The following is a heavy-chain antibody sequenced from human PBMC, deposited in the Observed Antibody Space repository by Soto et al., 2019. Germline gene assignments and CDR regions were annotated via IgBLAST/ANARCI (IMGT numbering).Heavy chain of an antibody. J-gene: IGHJ4*02. Sequence: QVQLRESGPGLVKPSQTLSLTCTVSGGSINSGGYYWNWIRQHPGKGQEWIGYMYYSGSTYYNTFLRSRGIISADTSENHFSLKLSSVTAADTAVYFWERGYSQSGYSSSWVFDYWGQGTLVNVSS. CDR1: GGSINSGGYY. CDR2: MYYSGST. CDR3: ERGYSQSGYSSSWVFDY. D-gene: IGHD6-13*01. V-gene: IGHV4-31*03.